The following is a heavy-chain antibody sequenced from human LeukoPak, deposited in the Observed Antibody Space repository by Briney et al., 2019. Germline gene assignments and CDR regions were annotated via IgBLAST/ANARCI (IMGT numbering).Heavy chain of an antibody. V-gene: IGHV1-2*02. CDR3: ARGAGGSSWFFSENTYFHP. J-gene: IGHJ1*01. Sequence: ASVRLSCTASGYTFLGYYIHWVRQAPGQGLEWIGCTNPKSGDTRYSQTFQGRLTLTTNMYSNTAYMEFHSLRPDDTAVYYCARGAGGSSWFFSENTYFHPWGQGSLVVASS. CDR1: GYTFLGYY. CDR2: TNPKSGDT. D-gene: IGHD6-13*01.